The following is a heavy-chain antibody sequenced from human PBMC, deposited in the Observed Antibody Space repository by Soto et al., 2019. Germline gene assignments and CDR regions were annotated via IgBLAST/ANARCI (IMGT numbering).Heavy chain of an antibody. CDR2: ISDYNGNT. CDR3: ARDRADYYDSSGYDY. V-gene: IGHV1-18*01. Sequence: ASVKVSCKASGYTFTSYGISWVRQAPGQGLEWMGWISDYNGNTNYAQKLQGRVTMTTDTSTSTAYMELRSLRSDDTAVYYCARDRADYYDSSGYDYWGQGTLVTVSS. J-gene: IGHJ4*02. CDR1: GYTFTSYG. D-gene: IGHD3-22*01.